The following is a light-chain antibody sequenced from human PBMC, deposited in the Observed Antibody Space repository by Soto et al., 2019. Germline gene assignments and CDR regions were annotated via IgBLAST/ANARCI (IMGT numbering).Light chain of an antibody. Sequence: EVVLTQSPVTLSLSPGERATLSCRASQSVSSYLAWYQQKPGQAPRLVIYEASKRATGIPARFSGSGSGTDFPLTITNLEPEHFAVYFCQQWSRWPRETFGPGTTVHIK. CDR1: QSVSSY. J-gene: IGKJ3*01. V-gene: IGKV3-11*01. CDR3: QQWSRWPRET. CDR2: EAS.